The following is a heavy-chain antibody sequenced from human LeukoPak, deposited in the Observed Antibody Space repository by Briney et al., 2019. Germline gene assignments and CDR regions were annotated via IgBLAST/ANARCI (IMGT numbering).Heavy chain of an antibody. CDR3: ARGYYDSSGYYYLFDY. D-gene: IGHD3-22*01. V-gene: IGHV4-30-2*01. CDR2: IYHSGST. Sequence: SETLSLTCGVSGGSISSGGFSWSWIRQPPGKGLEWIGYIYHSGSTYYKPSLKSRVTISIDRSKNYSSLNLSSVTAADTAVYYCARGYYDSSGYYYLFDYWGQGTLVTVSS. J-gene: IGHJ4*02. CDR1: GGSISSGGFS.